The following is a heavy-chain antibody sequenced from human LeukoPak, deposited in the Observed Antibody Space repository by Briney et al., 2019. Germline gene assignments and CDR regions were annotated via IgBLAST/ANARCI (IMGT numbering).Heavy chain of an antibody. CDR3: ARDHPYNWNYFDY. D-gene: IGHD1-20*01. CDR2: IYYSGST. V-gene: IGHV4-59*01. CDR1: GGPISSYY. J-gene: IGHJ4*02. Sequence: TLSLTCTVSGGPISSYYWSWIRQPPGKGLEWIGYIYYSGSTNYNPSLKRRVTISVDTSKNQFSLKLSSVTAADKAVYYCARDHPYNWNYFDYWGQGTLVTVSS.